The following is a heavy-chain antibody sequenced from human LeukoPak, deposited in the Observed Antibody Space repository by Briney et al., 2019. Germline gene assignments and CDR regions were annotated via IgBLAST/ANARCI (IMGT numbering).Heavy chain of an antibody. J-gene: IGHJ5*02. CDR1: GASISSGDYY. CDR2: VHHTGRA. Sequence: SETLSLTCTASGASISSGDYYWSWIRQPPGKGLEWLGTVHHTGRAFYNPSLRGRTTVSVDTSKNEFSLKLTSVTAADTAVYYCAREPDAWGQGILVIVSS. V-gene: IGHV4-39*07. CDR3: AREPDA.